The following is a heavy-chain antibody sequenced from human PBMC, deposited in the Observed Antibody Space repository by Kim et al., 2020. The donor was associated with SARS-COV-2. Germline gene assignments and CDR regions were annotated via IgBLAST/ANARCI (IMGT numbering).Heavy chain of an antibody. J-gene: IGHJ4*02. Sequence: GWSLRLSCAASGFTFSSYEMNCVRQAPGKGLEWVSYISSSGSTIYYADSVKGRFTISRDNAKNSLYLQMNSLRAEDTAVYYCARDVFYSSGGYFDYWGQGTLVTVSS. D-gene: IGHD6-19*01. CDR2: ISSSGSTI. CDR3: ARDVFYSSGGYFDY. CDR1: GFTFSSYE. V-gene: IGHV3-48*03.